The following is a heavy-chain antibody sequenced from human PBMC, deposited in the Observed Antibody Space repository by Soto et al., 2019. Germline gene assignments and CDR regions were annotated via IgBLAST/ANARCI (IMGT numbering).Heavy chain of an antibody. D-gene: IGHD3-16*02. CDR2: FSATSENT. CDR1: GFFFSSYT. J-gene: IGHJ4*02. CDR3: ENARDKKWVSLTVNY. Sequence: EVQLLESGGGLVQPGGSLRLSCVGSGFFFSSYTMTWVRQAPGKGLEWVSSFSATSENTYYADSVRGRFTISRDNSKNALLVQMNSMTAEDTAMYYCENARDKKWVSLTVNYWGEGILVSVS. V-gene: IGHV3-23*01.